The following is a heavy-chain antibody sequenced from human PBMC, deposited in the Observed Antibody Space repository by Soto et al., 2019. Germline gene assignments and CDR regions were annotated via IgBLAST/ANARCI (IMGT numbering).Heavy chain of an antibody. CDR3: ARSYGGKPDYYYGMDV. Sequence: ASVKVSCKASGGTFSSYAISWVRQAPGQGLEWMGGIIPIFGTANYAQKFQGRVTITADESTSTAYMELSSLRSEDTAVYYCARSYGGKPDYYYGMDVWGQGTTVTVSS. D-gene: IGHD4-17*01. CDR1: GGTFSSYA. J-gene: IGHJ6*02. V-gene: IGHV1-69*13. CDR2: IIPIFGTA.